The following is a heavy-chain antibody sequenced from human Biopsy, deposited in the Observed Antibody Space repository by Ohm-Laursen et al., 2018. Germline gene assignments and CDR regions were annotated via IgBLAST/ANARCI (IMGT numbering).Heavy chain of an antibody. CDR1: GGSVSSGDYY. CDR3: ARVEAGTYDALDI. Sequence: SDTLSLTCTVSGGSVSSGDYYWTWIRQPPGKGLEWIGYIYYSGSTNYSPSLKSRVTISVDTSKNQFSLKLSSVTAADTAVYYCARVEAGTYDALDIWGQGTLVAVSA. CDR2: IYYSGST. J-gene: IGHJ3*02. D-gene: IGHD1-26*01. V-gene: IGHV4-61*08.